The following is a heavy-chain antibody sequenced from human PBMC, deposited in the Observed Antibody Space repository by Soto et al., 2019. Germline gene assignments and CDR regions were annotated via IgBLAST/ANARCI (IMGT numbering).Heavy chain of an antibody. J-gene: IGHJ4*02. CDR2: ISWNSGSI. CDR1: GFTFDDYA. V-gene: IGHV3-9*01. CDR3: AKAGFWSGYYSLVDY. Sequence: EVQLVESGGGLVQPGRSLRLSCAASGFTFDDYAMHWVRQAPGKGLEWVSGISWNSGSIGYADSVKGRFTISRDNAKNSLYLQMNSLRAEHTALYYCAKAGFWSGYYSLVDYWGQGTLVTVSS. D-gene: IGHD3-3*01.